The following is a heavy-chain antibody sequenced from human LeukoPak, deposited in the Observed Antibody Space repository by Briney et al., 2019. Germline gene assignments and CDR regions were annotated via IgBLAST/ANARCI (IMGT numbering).Heavy chain of an antibody. CDR1: GFTFDDYY. J-gene: IGHJ4*02. Sequence: GGSLRLSCAASGFTFDDYYMSWIRQAPGKGLEWISYIGGSGTPIYYADSVRGRSTISRDNTKNSLYLQMNSLRAEDTAVYYRARPPTVTTRGYYFGYWGQGTLVTVSS. CDR2: IGGSGTPI. D-gene: IGHD4-17*01. CDR3: ARPPTVTTRGYYFGY. V-gene: IGHV3-11*04.